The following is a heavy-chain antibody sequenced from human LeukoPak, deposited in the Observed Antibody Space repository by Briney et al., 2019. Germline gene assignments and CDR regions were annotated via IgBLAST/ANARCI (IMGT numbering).Heavy chain of an antibody. CDR3: ARDLGPYDILTGYYVYNWFDP. CDR2: FYTSGST. CDR1: GGSISSYY. J-gene: IGHJ5*02. Sequence: PSETLSLTCSVSGGSISSYYGGWIRQPAGEGLEWIGRFYTSGSTNYNPSLKSRLTLSVDTSKTQFSLKLSSVTAADTAVYYCARDLGPYDILTGYYVYNWFDPWGQGTLVTVSS. V-gene: IGHV4-4*07. D-gene: IGHD3-9*01.